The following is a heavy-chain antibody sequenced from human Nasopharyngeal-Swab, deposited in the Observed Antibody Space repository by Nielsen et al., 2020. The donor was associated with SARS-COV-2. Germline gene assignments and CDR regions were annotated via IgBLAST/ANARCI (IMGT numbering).Heavy chain of an antibody. D-gene: IGHD6-25*01. V-gene: IGHV4-61*02. J-gene: IGHJ3*02. Sequence: SETLSLTCTVSGGSISSGSYYWSWIRQPAGKGLEWIGRIYTSGSTNYNPSLKSRVTISVDTSKNQFSLKLSSVTAADTAVYYCARAPRPLRDAFDIWGQGTMVTVSS. CDR3: ARAPRPLRDAFDI. CDR1: GGSISSGSYY. CDR2: IYTSGST.